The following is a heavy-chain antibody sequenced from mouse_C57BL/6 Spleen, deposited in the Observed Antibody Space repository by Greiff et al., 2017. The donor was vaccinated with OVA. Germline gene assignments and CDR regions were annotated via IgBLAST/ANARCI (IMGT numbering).Heavy chain of an antibody. CDR2: IHPNSGST. Sequence: VKLQQPGAELVKPGASVKLSCKASGYTFTSYWMHWVKQRPGQGLEWIGMIHPNSGSTNYNEKFKSKATLTVDKSSSTAYMQLSSLTSEDSAVYYCARDSSGYWYFDVWGTGTTVTVAS. V-gene: IGHV1-64*01. D-gene: IGHD3-2*02. CDR3: ARDSSGYWYFDV. J-gene: IGHJ1*03. CDR1: GYTFTSYW.